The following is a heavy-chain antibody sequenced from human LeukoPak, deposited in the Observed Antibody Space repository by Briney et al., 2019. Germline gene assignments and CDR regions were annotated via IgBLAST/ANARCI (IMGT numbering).Heavy chain of an antibody. CDR1: GFTCSDYG. J-gene: IGHJ4*02. D-gene: IGHD5-12*01. V-gene: IGHV3-49*04. Sequence: PGGSLRLSCTASGFTCSDYGMSWVRQAPGKGREWGGFIRSKAYGGATEYAASVKGRSTISRDDSKSIAYLQMNSVKTEDTAVYYCTREGDSGWPPDYWGQGTLVTVSS. CDR3: TREGDSGWPPDY. CDR2: IRSKAYGGAT.